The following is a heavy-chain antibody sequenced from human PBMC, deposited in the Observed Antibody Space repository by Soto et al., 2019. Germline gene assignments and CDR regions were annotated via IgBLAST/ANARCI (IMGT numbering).Heavy chain of an antibody. CDR3: AKIMDDHYLPHY. V-gene: IGHV3-23*01. CDR2: ISAGGGST. CDR1: GFTFSSYA. Sequence: GGSLRLSCAASGFTFSSYAMTWVRQAPGKGLEWVSAISAGGGSTYYADSVKGRFTISRDNSKNTLYVQMNSLRAEDTAVYYCAKIMDDHYLPHYWGQGTLVTVSS. J-gene: IGHJ4*02. D-gene: IGHD3-16*01.